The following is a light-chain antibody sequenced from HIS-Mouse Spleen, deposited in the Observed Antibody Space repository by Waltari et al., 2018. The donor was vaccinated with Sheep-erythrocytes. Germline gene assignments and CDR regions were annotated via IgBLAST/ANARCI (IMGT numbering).Light chain of an antibody. V-gene: IGKV2-28*01. CDR2: LGS. Sequence: DIVMTQSPLSLHVTPGEPASISCRSSQSLLHSNGYNYLDWYLQKPGQSPQLLIYLGSNRASGVPDRFSGSGSGTDFTLTINNIESEDAAYYFCLQHDNFPLTFGGGTKVEIK. J-gene: IGKJ4*01. CDR1: QSLLHSNGYNY. CDR3: LQHDNFPLT.